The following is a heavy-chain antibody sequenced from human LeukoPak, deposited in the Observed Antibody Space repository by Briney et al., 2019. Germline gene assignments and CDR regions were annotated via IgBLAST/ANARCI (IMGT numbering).Heavy chain of an antibody. CDR2: IYSSGST. D-gene: IGHD3-22*01. Sequence: PSETLSLTCTLSGGSFSSDYWSWIRQSPGKGLEWIAYIYSSGSTNYNPSLQSRVTISVDTSKSQISLKLNSVTAADTAIYYCARSGYYEYFQQWGQGTLVTVSS. J-gene: IGHJ1*01. CDR1: GGSFSSDY. CDR3: ARSGYYEYFQQ. V-gene: IGHV4-59*03.